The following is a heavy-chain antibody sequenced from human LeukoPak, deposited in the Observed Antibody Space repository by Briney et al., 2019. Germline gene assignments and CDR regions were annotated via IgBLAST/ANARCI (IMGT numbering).Heavy chain of an antibody. CDR2: IYSGGST. V-gene: IGHV3-53*04. CDR1: GFNVNTNY. D-gene: IGHD3-10*01. CDR3: SRISGSYWDDAVDI. J-gene: IGHJ3*02. Sequence: GGSLRLSCAASGFNVNTNYMSWVRQAPGKGLEWVSAIYSGGSTYYADSVKGRFTISRHNSKNTLYLQMNSLRAEDTAVYYCSRISGSYWDDAVDIWGQGTMVTVSS.